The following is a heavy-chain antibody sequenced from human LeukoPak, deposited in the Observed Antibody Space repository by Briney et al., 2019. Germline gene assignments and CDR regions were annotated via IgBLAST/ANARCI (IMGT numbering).Heavy chain of an antibody. V-gene: IGHV3-23*01. Sequence: PGGSLRLSCAASGFTFSSYAMTWVRQAPGKGLEWVSAFSATDGSAQYAESVEGRFTISRDNSKNTLFLQMNSLGAEDTAVYYWARAKIAAAGKGAFDVLGQGTLVTVSS. CDR3: ARAKIAAAGKGAFDV. J-gene: IGHJ3*01. D-gene: IGHD6-13*01. CDR2: FSATDGSA. CDR1: GFTFSSYA.